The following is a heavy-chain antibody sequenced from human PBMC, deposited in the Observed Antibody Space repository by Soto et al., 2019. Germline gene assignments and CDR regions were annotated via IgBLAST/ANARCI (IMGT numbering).Heavy chain of an antibody. CDR2: VNQDGSQS. J-gene: IGHJ4*02. CDR1: GFRFTSHW. D-gene: IGHD6-19*01. CDR3: VRDGIGGWHFDS. Sequence: GGSLRLSCEASGFRFTSHWMSWVRQAPGKGLEWVANVNQDGSQSYLVDSVKGRFISSKDNTKNSLYLQLSSLRAEDTAVYYCVRDGIGGWHFDSWGQGTLVTVSS. V-gene: IGHV3-7*01.